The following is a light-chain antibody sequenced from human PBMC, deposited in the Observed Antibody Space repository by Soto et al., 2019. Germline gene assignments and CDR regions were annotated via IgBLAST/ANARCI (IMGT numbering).Light chain of an antibody. CDR2: DNY. CDR3: GSWDSSLSPYV. CDR1: SSNIENNF. Sequence: QSVLAQPPSVSAAPGHRVTISCSGSSSNIENNFVSWYQQLPGTAPKLLIYDNYKRPSGIPDRFSGSKSGTSATLRITGIQTREDADPYCGSWDSSLSPYVFGNGTKVTAL. J-gene: IGLJ1*01. V-gene: IGLV1-51*01.